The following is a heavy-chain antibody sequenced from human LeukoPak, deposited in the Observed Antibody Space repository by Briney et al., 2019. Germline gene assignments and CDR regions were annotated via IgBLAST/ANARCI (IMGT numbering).Heavy chain of an antibody. CDR1: GFTFSYHG. Sequence: GGSLRLSCGASGFTFSYHGMHWVRQAPGKGLEWVTFISFDGSTKYYADSVKGRFTISRDTPRNTLFLQMDSLRAEDTAVYYCARETSYGELLTGYSSFDYWGQGTLVTVSS. J-gene: IGHJ4*02. V-gene: IGHV3-30*03. D-gene: IGHD3-9*01. CDR2: ISFDGSTK. CDR3: ARETSYGELLTGYSSFDY.